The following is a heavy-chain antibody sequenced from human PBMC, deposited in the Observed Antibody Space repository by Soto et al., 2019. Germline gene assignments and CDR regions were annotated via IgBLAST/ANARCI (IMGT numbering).Heavy chain of an antibody. D-gene: IGHD2-15*01. V-gene: IGHV4-31*03. J-gene: IGHJ3*02. CDR2: IYYSGGT. CDR1: GGSISSGGYY. CDR3: ARGGIVVVVAARDAFDI. Sequence: QVQLQESGPGLVKPSQTLSLTCTVSGGSISSGGYYWSWIRQHPGKGLEWIGYIYYSGGTYYNPSLKSRVTISVDTSKNQFYLKLSSVTAADTAVYYCARGGIVVVVAARDAFDIWGEGTMVTVSS.